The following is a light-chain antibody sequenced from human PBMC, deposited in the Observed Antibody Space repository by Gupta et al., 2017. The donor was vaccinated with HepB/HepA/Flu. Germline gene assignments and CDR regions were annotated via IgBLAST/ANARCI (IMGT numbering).Light chain of an antibody. J-gene: IGLJ2*01. CDR1: RSTIGSNT. CDR3: AAWDDSRRGVV. V-gene: IGLV1-44*01. CDR2: SNN. Sequence: QSVLTQPPSASGTPGQSVTISCSGSRSTIGSNTVNWYQQFPGTAPKLLMYSNNQRRAGVPDRFSGSKSGTSASLAISGLQADDEADYYCAAWDDSRRGVVFGGGTKVTVL.